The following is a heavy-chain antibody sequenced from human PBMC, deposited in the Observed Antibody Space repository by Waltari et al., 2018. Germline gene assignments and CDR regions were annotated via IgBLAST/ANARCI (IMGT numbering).Heavy chain of an antibody. CDR2: IYPGDSDT. Sequence: EVQLVQSGAEVKKPGESLKISCKGSGYSFTSYWIGWVRQMPGQGLEWMGIIYPGDSDTRYSPSFQGQVTISADKSISTAYLQWSSLKASDTAMYYCARRTRTGWTVVAATERGFDPWGQGTLVTVSS. V-gene: IGHV5-51*03. D-gene: IGHD2-15*01. J-gene: IGHJ5*02. CDR3: ARRTRTGWTVVAATERGFDP. CDR1: GYSFTSYW.